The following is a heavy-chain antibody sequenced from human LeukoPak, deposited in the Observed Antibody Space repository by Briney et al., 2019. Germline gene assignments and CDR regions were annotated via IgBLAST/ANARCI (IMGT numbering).Heavy chain of an antibody. CDR2: IYYSGST. D-gene: IGHD3-9*01. CDR3: ARHAILTGYASSYNWFDP. J-gene: IGHJ5*02. V-gene: IGHV4-39*01. Sequence: SETLSLTCTVSGGSISSSSYYWGWIRQPPGKGLEWIGRIYYSGSTYYNPSLKSRVTISVGTSKNQFSLKLSSVTAADTAVYYCARHAILTGYASSYNWFDPWGQGTLVTVSS. CDR1: GGSISSSSYY.